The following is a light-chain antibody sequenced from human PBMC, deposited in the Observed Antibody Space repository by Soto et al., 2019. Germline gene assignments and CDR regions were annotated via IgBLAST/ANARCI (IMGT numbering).Light chain of an antibody. CDR3: QQYDNLPIT. V-gene: IGKV1-33*01. J-gene: IGKJ5*01. CDR1: QDISNY. Sequence: IQMTQSPSSLSASVGDRVTITCQASQDISNYLNWYQQKPGTAPKLLIYDASNLETGVPSRFSGSGSGTDFTFTISSLQPEDIATYYCQQYDNLPITFGQGTRLEIK. CDR2: DAS.